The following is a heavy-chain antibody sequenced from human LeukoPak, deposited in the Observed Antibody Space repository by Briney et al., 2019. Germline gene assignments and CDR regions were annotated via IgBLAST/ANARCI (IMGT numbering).Heavy chain of an antibody. CDR1: GGSISSGGYY. Sequence: TSETLSPTCTVSGGSISSGGYYWSWIRQHPGKGLEWIGYIYYSGSTYYNPSLKSRLTISVDTSKNQFSLKLRSVTAADTAVYYCARQTSPDYDILTGQDYWGQGTLVTVSS. CDR2: IYYSGST. J-gene: IGHJ4*02. CDR3: ARQTSPDYDILTGQDY. V-gene: IGHV4-31*03. D-gene: IGHD3-9*01.